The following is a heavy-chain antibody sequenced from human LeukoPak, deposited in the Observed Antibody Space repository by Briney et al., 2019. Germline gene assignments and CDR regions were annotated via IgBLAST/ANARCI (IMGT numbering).Heavy chain of an antibody. V-gene: IGHV1-2*02. CDR1: RYTFNGYY. CDR2: IKPNSSGT. J-gene: IGHJ3*02. CDR3: ASRRQREEDDVFDI. D-gene: IGHD1-26*01. Sequence: ASVKVSCKASRYTFNGYYMHWVRQAPGQGLEWMGWIKPNSSGTHYAQKFQGRVTMTRDTSITTAYMELSGLRSDDTAVYYCASRRQREEDDVFDIWGQGTMVTVSS.